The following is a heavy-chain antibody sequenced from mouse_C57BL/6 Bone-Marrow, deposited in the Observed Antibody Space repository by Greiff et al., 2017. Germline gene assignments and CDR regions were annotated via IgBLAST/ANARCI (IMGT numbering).Heavy chain of an antibody. V-gene: IGHV5-15*01. CDR2: ISNLAYSI. CDR1: GFTFSDYG. J-gene: IGHJ1*03. D-gene: IGHD4-1*01. CDR3: ARRLLGRLWYFDV. Sequence: EVKLQESGGGLVQPGGSLKLSCAASGFTFSDYGMAWVRQAPRKGPEWVAFISNLAYSIYYADTVTGRFTISRENAKNTLYLEMNSLRSEDTAMYYCARRLLGRLWYFDVWGTGTTVTVSS.